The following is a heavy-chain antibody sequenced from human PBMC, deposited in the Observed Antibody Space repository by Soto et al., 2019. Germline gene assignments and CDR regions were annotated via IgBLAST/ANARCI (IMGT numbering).Heavy chain of an antibody. J-gene: IGHJ4*02. CDR1: GFTFSSYW. V-gene: IGHV3-7*02. CDR3: ATGYVDTAMVTDY. D-gene: IGHD5-18*01. Sequence: EVQLVESGGGLVQPGGSLRLSCAASGFTFSSYWMSWVRQAPGKGLEWVANIKQDGSEKYYVDSVKGRFTISRDNAKNSLYLPMNSLRAEDTAVYYCATGYVDTAMVTDYWGQGTLVTVSS. CDR2: IKQDGSEK.